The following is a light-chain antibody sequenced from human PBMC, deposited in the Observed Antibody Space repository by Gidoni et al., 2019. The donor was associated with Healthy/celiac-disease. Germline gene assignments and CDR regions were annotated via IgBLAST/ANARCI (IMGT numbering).Light chain of an antibody. J-gene: IGKJ2*01. CDR3: QQFNSYPQRT. Sequence: AIQLTQYPSSRSATVGAGVTITCRARQGIRSALAWYQQKPGKAPKLLIYDASSLESGVPSRFSGGVSGTDFTLALCSLQPEDFATYYCQQFNSYPQRTFGQGTKLEIK. CDR2: DAS. CDR1: QGIRSA. V-gene: IGKV1-13*02.